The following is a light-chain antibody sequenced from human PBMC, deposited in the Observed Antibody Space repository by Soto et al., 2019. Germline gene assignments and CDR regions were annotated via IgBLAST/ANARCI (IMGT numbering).Light chain of an antibody. CDR3: CSYAGSEV. J-gene: IGLJ2*01. V-gene: IGLV2-23*01. CDR2: EGS. CDR1: SSDIGSYNL. Sequence: QSALTQPASVSGSPGQSITISCTGTSSDIGSYNLVSWYQQHPGKAPKLMIYEGSKRPSGVSNRFSGSKSGNTASLTISGVQAEDEADYYCCSYAGSEVFGGGTKVTVL.